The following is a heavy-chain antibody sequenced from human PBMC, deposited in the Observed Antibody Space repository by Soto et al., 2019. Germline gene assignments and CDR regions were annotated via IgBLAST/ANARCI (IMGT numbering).Heavy chain of an antibody. V-gene: IGHV1-46*01. D-gene: IGHD6-13*01. Sequence: QVQLVQSGAEVKKPGASVKVSCKASGYTFTSYYMHWVRQAPGQGLEWMGIINPSGGSTSYAQKFQGRVTMTRDTSTSTVYMELSSLRSEDTAVYYCARDAKRAAAALSGYSYYYGMDVWGQGTTVTVSS. J-gene: IGHJ6*02. CDR1: GYTFTSYY. CDR3: ARDAKRAAAALSGYSYYYGMDV. CDR2: INPSGGST.